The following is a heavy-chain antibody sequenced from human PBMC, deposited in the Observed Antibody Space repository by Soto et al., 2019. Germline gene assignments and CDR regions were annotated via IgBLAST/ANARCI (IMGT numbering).Heavy chain of an antibody. D-gene: IGHD2-8*01. Sequence: ASVKISCKVSGYTLTELSIHWVRQAPGKGLEWMGGFDPEDGETIYAQKFQGRVTMTEDTSTDTAYMELSSLRSEDTAVYYCASNGGYCTNGVCRTYYYGREGWGKGTRVIVSS. J-gene: IGHJ6*04. CDR2: FDPEDGET. CDR1: GYTLTELS. V-gene: IGHV1-24*01. CDR3: ASNGGYCTNGVCRTYYYGREG.